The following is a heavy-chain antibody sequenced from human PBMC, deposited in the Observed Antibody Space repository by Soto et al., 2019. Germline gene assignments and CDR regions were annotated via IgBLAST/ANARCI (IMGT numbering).Heavy chain of an antibody. D-gene: IGHD3-22*01. J-gene: IGHJ4*02. CDR1: GYTFTSYG. Sequence: EASVKVSCKASGYTFTSYGISWVRQAPGQGLEWMGWISAYNGNTNYAQKLQGRVTMTTDTSTSTAYMELRSLRSDDTAVYYCARFAAWDSSGYYFDYWGQGTLVTVS. V-gene: IGHV1-18*01. CDR2: ISAYNGNT. CDR3: ARFAAWDSSGYYFDY.